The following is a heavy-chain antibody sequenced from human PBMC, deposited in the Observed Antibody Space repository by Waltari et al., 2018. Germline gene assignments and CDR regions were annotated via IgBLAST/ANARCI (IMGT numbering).Heavy chain of an antibody. CDR2: IYSGGST. Sequence: EVQLVESGGGLIQPGGSLRLSCAASGFTVSSNYMSWVRQAPGKGLEWVSVIYSGGSTYYADSVKGRFTISRDNSKNTLYLQMNSLRAEDTAVYYCAREGAMAGTGGYFDYWGQGTLVTVSS. CDR1: GFTVSSNY. CDR3: AREGAMAGTGGYFDY. J-gene: IGHJ4*02. V-gene: IGHV3-53*01. D-gene: IGHD6-19*01.